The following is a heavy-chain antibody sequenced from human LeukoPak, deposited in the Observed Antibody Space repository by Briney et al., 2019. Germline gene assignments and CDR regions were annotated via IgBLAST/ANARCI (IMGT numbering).Heavy chain of an antibody. Sequence: GGPLRLSCAASGFTFSNYAMSWVRQAPGKGLEWVSAISGSGDTTYYADSVKGRFTISRDNSKNTVYLQMNSLRAEDTAVYYCAKDRTGTTGRDWVDPWGQGTLVTVSS. J-gene: IGHJ5*02. CDR2: ISGSGDTT. CDR3: AKDRTGTTGRDWVDP. D-gene: IGHD1-1*01. V-gene: IGHV3-23*01. CDR1: GFTFSNYA.